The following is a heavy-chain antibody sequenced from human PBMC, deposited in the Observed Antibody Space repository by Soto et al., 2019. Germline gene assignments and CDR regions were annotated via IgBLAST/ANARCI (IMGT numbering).Heavy chain of an antibody. J-gene: IGHJ4*02. CDR3: ARECCSGGSCYPRPFDY. CDR2: ISYDGSNK. V-gene: IGHV3-30-3*01. D-gene: IGHD2-15*01. CDR1: GFTFSSYA. Sequence: QVQLVESGGGVVQPGRSLRLSCAASGFTFSSYAMHWVRQAPGKGLAWVAVISYDGSNKYYADSVKGRLTISRDNSKNALYLQMHSLRAEDTAVYYCARECCSGGSCYPRPFDYWGQGTLVTVSS.